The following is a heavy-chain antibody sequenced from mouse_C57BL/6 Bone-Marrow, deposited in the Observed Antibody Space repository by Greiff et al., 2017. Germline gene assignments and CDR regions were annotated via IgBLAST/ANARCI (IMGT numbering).Heavy chain of an antibody. J-gene: IGHJ1*03. D-gene: IGHD1-1*02. Sequence: QVQLQQPGAELVKPGASVKLSCKASGYTFTSYWMHWVKQRPGQGLEWIGMIHPNSGSTNYNEKFKSKATLTVDESSSTAYMQLSSLTSEDSAVYYCAPYGSYWYFDVWGTGTTVTVSS. CDR2: IHPNSGST. V-gene: IGHV1-64*01. CDR3: APYGSYWYFDV. CDR1: GYTFTSYW.